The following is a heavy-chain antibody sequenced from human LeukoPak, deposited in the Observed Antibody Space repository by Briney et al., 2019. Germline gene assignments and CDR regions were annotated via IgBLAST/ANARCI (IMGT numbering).Heavy chain of an antibody. CDR1: GGSISSYY. CDR2: IYYSGAT. CDR3: ALGIVGV. V-gene: IGHV4-59*03. J-gene: IGHJ4*02. Sequence: RASETLSLTCTVSGGSISSYYWTWIRQAPGKGLEWIGYIYYSGATNYNPSLRSRVLMSVDTSKNQFSLRFNSVTAADTAVYYCALGIVGVWGQGTLVTVSS. D-gene: IGHD3-22*01.